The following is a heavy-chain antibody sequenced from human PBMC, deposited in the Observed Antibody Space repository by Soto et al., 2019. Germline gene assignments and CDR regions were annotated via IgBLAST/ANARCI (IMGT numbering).Heavy chain of an antibody. Sequence: EVRLVESGGGLVQPGGSLRLSCAASRFTFSSYWMSWVRQAPGKGLEWVANIKQDGSEKFYVDSVKGRFTISRDNAKNSLYLQMDSLRAEDTAVYYCARGIDDNASFGMDIW. CDR2: IKQDGSEK. V-gene: IGHV3-7*01. CDR3: ARGIDDNASFGMDI. J-gene: IGHJ6*01. CDR1: RFTFSSYW. D-gene: IGHD1-1*01.